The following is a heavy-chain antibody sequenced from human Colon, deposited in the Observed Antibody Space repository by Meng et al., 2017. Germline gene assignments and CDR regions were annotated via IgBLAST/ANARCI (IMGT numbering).Heavy chain of an antibody. V-gene: IGHV4-38-2*01. CDR1: GYSISSGYY. J-gene: IGHJ6*02. D-gene: IGHD6-13*01. CDR2: IYHSGST. CDR3: ARRNSYAASAGTGYYYGMDV. Sequence: SETLSLTCVVSGYSISSGYYWGWIRQPPGKGLEWIANIYHSGSTYYNPSLKSRVTISVDTSRNQFSLRLSSVTPADTAVYYCARRNSYAASAGTGYYYGMDVWDQGTTVTVSS.